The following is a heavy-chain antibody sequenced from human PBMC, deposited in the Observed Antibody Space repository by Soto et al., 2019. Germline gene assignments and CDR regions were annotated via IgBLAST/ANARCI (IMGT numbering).Heavy chain of an antibody. CDR1: EFTFSSYA. Sequence: GGSLRPSCAAFEFTFSSYAMSWVRQAPGTGLEWVSSISGSGGATYYADSVKGRFTISRDNSKSTLFLHLNTLRAEDTAFYYCAVNSGYDYYFDYWGQGTLVTVSS. CDR2: ISGSGGAT. D-gene: IGHD5-12*01. J-gene: IGHJ4*02. CDR3: AVNSGYDYYFDY. V-gene: IGHV3-23*01.